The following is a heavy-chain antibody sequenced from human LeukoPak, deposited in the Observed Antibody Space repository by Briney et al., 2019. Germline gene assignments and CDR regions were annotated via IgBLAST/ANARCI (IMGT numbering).Heavy chain of an antibody. V-gene: IGHV5-10-1*01. Sequence: GASLKISCKGSGSSFTSYWISWGRPMPGKGLGWMGRIDPSDSYTNYSPSFQGHVTISADKSISTAYLQWSSLKASDTAMYYCARGYGSGSYYKQFDYWGQGTLVTVSS. CDR2: IDPSDSYT. CDR1: GSSFTSYW. D-gene: IGHD3-10*01. J-gene: IGHJ4*02. CDR3: ARGYGSGSYYKQFDY.